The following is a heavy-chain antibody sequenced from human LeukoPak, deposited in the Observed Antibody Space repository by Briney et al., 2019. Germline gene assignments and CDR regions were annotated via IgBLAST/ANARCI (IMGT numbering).Heavy chain of an antibody. D-gene: IGHD2-2*01. CDR1: GFTFSSYS. CDR3: ARGPVPAPYYYYMDV. V-gene: IGHV3-21*01. CDR2: ISSSSSYI. J-gene: IGHJ6*03. Sequence: TGGSLRLSCAASGFTFSSYSMNWVRQAPGRGLEWVSSISSSSSYIYYADSVKGRFTISRDNAKNSLYLQMNSLRAEDTAVYYCARGPVPAPYYYYMDVWGKGTTVTVSS.